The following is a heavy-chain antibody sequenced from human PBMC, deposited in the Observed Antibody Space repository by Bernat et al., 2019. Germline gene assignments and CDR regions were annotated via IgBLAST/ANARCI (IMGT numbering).Heavy chain of an antibody. CDR1: GYTFTSYA. CDR2: INAGNGNT. Sequence: QVQLVQSGAEVKKPGASVKVSCKASGYTFTSYAMHWVRQAPGQRLEWMGWINAGNGNTKYSQKLQGRVTMTTDTSTSTAYMELRSLRSDDTAVYYCAREIHSSSSGWFDPWGQGTLVTVSS. J-gene: IGHJ5*02. D-gene: IGHD6-6*01. CDR3: AREIHSSSSGWFDP. V-gene: IGHV1-3*01.